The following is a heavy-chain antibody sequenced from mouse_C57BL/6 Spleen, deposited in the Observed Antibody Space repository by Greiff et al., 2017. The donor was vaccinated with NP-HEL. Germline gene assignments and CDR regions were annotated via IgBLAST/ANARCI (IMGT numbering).Heavy chain of an antibody. CDR3: ARSDDGYWDAMAY. CDR2: IYPGSGST. J-gene: IGHJ4*01. CDR1: GYTFTSNW. Sequence: QVQLQQPGAELVKPGASVKMSCKASGYTFTSNWITWVKQRPGQGLEWIGDIYPGSGSTNYNEKFKSKATLTVDTSSSTAYMQRSSLTSEDSAVYYCARSDDGYWDAMAYWGQGTSVTVSS. D-gene: IGHD2-3*01. V-gene: IGHV1-55*01.